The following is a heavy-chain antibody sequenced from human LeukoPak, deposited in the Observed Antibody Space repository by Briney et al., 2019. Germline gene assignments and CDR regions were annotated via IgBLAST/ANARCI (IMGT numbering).Heavy chain of an antibody. CDR1: GFTFSSYA. V-gene: IGHV3-21*01. D-gene: IGHD3-10*01. CDR3: AREVGEGFDY. J-gene: IGHJ4*02. CDR2: IGTTSSSI. Sequence: GGFLRLSCAASGFTFSSYAMNWVRQAPGKGLEWVSSIGTTSSSIFYADSVKGRFTISRDDAKNSLYLRMNSLRAEDTAAYYCAREVGEGFDYWGQGTLVTVSS.